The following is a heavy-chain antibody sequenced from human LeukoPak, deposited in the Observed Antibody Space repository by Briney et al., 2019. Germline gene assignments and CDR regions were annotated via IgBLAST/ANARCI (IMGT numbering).Heavy chain of an antibody. CDR1: GFTFCSYE. J-gene: IGHJ6*03. Sequence: GGSLRLSCAASGFTFCSYEVNSVRQAPGRGLEGVSYISSSGSAIYYADSVKGRFTISRDNAKNTLYLQMNSLRAEDTAVYYCARDSPQDYGDYYTPGDYYYRDVWGKGTTVTIPS. CDR2: ISSSGSAI. V-gene: IGHV3-48*03. CDR3: ARDSPQDYGDYYTPGDYYYRDV. D-gene: IGHD4-17*01.